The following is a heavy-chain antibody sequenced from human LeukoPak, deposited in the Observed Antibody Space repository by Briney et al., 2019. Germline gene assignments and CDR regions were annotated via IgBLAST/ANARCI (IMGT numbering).Heavy chain of an antibody. D-gene: IGHD3-10*01. V-gene: IGHV3-21*01. CDR2: ISSSSSYI. CDR1: GFTFSSYS. J-gene: IGHJ4*02. Sequence: GGSLRLSCAASGFTFSSYSMNWVRQAPGKGLEWVSSISSSSSYIYYADSVKGRFTISRDNAKNSLYLQMNSLRAEDTAVSYCARDAYGRFGELFYGGQGTLVTVSS. CDR3: ARDAYGRFGELFY.